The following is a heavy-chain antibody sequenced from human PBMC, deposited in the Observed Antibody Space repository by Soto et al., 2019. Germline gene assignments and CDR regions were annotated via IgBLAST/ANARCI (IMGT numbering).Heavy chain of an antibody. CDR3: ARDFSSGWYRDYYYYYGMDV. CDR1: GGSISSSSYY. D-gene: IGHD6-19*01. CDR2: IYYSGST. V-gene: IGHV4-39*01. J-gene: IGHJ6*02. Sequence: SETLSLTCTVSGGSISSSSYYWGWIRQPPGKGLEWIGSIYYSGSTYYNPSLKSRVTISVDTSKNQFSLKLSSVTAADTAVYCCARDFSSGWYRDYYYYYGMDVWGQGTTVTVSS.